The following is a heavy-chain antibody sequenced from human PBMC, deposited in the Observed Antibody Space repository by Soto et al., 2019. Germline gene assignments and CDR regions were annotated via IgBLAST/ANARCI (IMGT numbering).Heavy chain of an antibody. Sequence: GVSLRLSWVAAGLTVSGKKYMAWVRQAPGKGPEWLSGVYDLDGTYYAFSVKGRFTISRDNDKNTVYLQMNSLRAEDTAVYYGAKGDLFVGGTIYGMDVGGQGTTVTGSS. D-gene: IGHD3-16*01. CDR1: GLTVSGKKY. CDR3: AKGDLFVGGTIYGMDV. CDR2: VYDLDGT. J-gene: IGHJ6*02. V-gene: IGHV3-53*01.